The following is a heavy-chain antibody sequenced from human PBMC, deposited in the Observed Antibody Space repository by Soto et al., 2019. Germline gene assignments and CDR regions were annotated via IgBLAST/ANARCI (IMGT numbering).Heavy chain of an antibody. CDR3: VKDGSSGWPYFYDMDV. CDR2: ISYDARNN. D-gene: IGHD6-19*01. J-gene: IGHJ6*01. V-gene: IGHV3-30*18. Sequence: GGSLRLSSAASGFTFSSYGMHWVRQSPGKALEWVAVISYDARNNYYADAVRGRFNISRDNSKNTLYLQMSSLRAEDTAVYYCVKDGSSGWPYFYDMDVWGQGTTVTVSS. CDR1: GFTFSSYG.